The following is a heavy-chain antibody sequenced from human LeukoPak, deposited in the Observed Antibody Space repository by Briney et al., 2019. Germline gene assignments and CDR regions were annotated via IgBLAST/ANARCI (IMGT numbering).Heavy chain of an antibody. D-gene: IGHD4/OR15-4a*01. CDR1: GYTFTSCG. CDR2: ISANNGNT. Sequence: ASVKVSCKGSGYTFTSCGISWVRQAPGQGLEWLEWISANNGNTNYAQKLQVKGSMTTDTYTSTAYMDLSSLRSDDTAVYYSARFFRANSGGYYFDYWGQGTLVTVSS. V-gene: IGHV1-18*01. J-gene: IGHJ4*02. CDR3: ARFFRANSGGYYFDY.